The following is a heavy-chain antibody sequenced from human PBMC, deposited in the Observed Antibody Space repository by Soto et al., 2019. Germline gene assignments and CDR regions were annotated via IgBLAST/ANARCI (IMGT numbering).Heavy chain of an antibody. J-gene: IGHJ5*02. Sequence: QVHLVQSGAEVKKPGSSVKVSCQASGGTFSSYAVSWVRQAPGQGLEWMGGIIPTFGRPNYAQEFQGRVTITADESTGTAYMELRSLRSEDTAVYYCARVKVERRGHWFGPWGQGTLVTVSS. CDR3: ARVKVERRGHWFGP. CDR1: GGTFSSYA. V-gene: IGHV1-69*01. D-gene: IGHD1-1*01. CDR2: IIPTFGRP.